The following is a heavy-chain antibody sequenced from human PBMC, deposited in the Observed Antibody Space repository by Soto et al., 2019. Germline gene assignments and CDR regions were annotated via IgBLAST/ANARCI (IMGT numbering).Heavy chain of an antibody. V-gene: IGHV4-4*02. CDR2: AYHSGST. J-gene: IGHJ5*02. CDR1: GVSISSRYW. CDR3: AKAPPDMTYYGSGTADL. Sequence: QVQLLESGPRLVKPSGTLSLTCAVSGVSISSRYWWSWVRQTPGKGLEWIGEAYHSGSTNYNPSLRSRVTISVDKSKNLFSLKLTSVTAADTAVYYCAKAPPDMTYYGSGTADLWGQGTLVTVSS. D-gene: IGHD3-10*01.